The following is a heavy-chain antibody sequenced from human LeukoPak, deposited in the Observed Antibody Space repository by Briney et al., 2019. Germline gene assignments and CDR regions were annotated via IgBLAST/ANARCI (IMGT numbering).Heavy chain of an antibody. Sequence: PGGSLRLSCAASGFTVSSNYMSWVRQAPGKGLEWVSVIYSGGSTYYADSVKGRFTISRDNSKNTLYLQMNSLRAEDTAVYYCARAQKSGALEPYYFDYWGQGTLVTVSS. D-gene: IGHD5-12*01. CDR3: ARAQKSGALEPYYFDY. CDR1: GFTVSSNY. CDR2: IYSGGST. J-gene: IGHJ4*02. V-gene: IGHV3-66*01.